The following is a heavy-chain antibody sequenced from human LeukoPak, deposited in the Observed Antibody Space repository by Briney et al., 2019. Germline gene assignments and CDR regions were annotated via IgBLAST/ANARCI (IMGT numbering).Heavy chain of an antibody. V-gene: IGHV4-34*01. CDR2: INHSGST. CDR1: GGSFSGYY. D-gene: IGHD2-2*01. CDR3: ARGYCSSTSCFLYFDY. J-gene: IGHJ4*02. Sequence: SETLSLTCAVYGGSFSGYYWSWIRQPPGKGLEWIGEINHSGSTNHNPSLKSRVTISVDTSKNQFSLKLSSVTAADTAVYYCARGYCSSTSCFLYFDYWGQGTLVTVSS.